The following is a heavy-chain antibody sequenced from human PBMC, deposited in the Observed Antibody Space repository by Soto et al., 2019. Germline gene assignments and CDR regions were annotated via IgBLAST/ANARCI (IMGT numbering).Heavy chain of an antibody. J-gene: IGHJ4*02. CDR1: GGSISSSSCH. V-gene: IGHV4-39*06. CDR3: ARGPPLGY. Sequence: PSETLSLTCTVSGGSISSSSCHWGWIRQPPGKGLEWIASIKYSGTTFYDPSLKSRVTLSVDTSKNQFALKLSSVTAADTAVYYCARGPPLGYWGQGTLVTVSS. CDR2: IKYSGTT.